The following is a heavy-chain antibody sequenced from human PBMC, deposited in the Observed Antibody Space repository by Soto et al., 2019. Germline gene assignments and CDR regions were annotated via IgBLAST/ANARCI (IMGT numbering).Heavy chain of an antibody. V-gene: IGHV1-69*12. CDR2: FIPIFGTA. CDR1: GGTFSSYA. CDR3: ARGLTGTTLAYGMDV. D-gene: IGHD1-7*01. Sequence: QVQLVQSGAEVKKPGSSVKVSCKASGGTFSSYAISWVRQAPGQGLEWMGGFIPIFGTADYAQKFQGRVTITADESTSTAYMELSSLRSENTAVYYCARGLTGTTLAYGMDVWGQGTTVTVSS. J-gene: IGHJ6*02.